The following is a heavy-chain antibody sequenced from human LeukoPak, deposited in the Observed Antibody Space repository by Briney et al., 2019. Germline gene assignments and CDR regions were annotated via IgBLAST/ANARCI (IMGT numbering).Heavy chain of an antibody. CDR1: GFTFSSYA. CDR2: ISYDGSNK. Sequence: GGSLRLSCAASGFTFSSYAMRWVRQAPGKGLEWVAVISYDGSNKYYADSVKGRFTISRDNSKNTLYLQMNSLRAEDTAVYYCARETYSSGWYPSTNFDYWGQGTLVTVSS. D-gene: IGHD6-19*01. V-gene: IGHV3-30*04. J-gene: IGHJ4*02. CDR3: ARETYSSGWYPSTNFDY.